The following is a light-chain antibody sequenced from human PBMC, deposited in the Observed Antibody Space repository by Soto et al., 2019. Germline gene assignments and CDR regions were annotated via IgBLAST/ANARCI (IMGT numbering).Light chain of an antibody. Sequence: EIVLTQSPATLSLSPWERATLSCRASQSVGSFLAWYQQKSGQTPRLLIYDASNRAPGIPARFGGSGSGTDFTLTISSLEPEDFAVYYCQHRSNWLGTFGPGTKVDIK. CDR3: QHRSNWLGT. CDR2: DAS. V-gene: IGKV3-11*01. CDR1: QSVGSF. J-gene: IGKJ3*01.